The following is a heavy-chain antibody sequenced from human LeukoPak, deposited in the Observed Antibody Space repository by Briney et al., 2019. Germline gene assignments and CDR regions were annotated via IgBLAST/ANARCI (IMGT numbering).Heavy chain of an antibody. Sequence: ASVKVSCKASGYTFTGYYMHWVRQAPGQGLEWMGWINPNSGGTNYAQKFQGRVTMTRDTSISTAYMELSRLRSDDTAVYYCARGLRYYDSSGYYQSFDYWGQGTLVTASS. J-gene: IGHJ4*02. CDR3: ARGLRYYDSSGYYQSFDY. V-gene: IGHV1-2*02. CDR2: INPNSGGT. D-gene: IGHD3-22*01. CDR1: GYTFTGYY.